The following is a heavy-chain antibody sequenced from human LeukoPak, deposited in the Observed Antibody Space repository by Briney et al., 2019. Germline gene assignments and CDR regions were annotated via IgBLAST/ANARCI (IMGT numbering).Heavy chain of an antibody. CDR2: IIPIFGTA. CDR3: AREAARLSDY. Sequence: EASVKVSCKASGGTFSSYAMSWVRQAPGQGLEWMGGIIPIFGTANYAQKFQGRVTITADESTSTAYMELSSLRSEDTAVYYCAREAARLSDYWGQGTLVTVSS. D-gene: IGHD6-6*01. CDR1: GGTFSSYA. J-gene: IGHJ4*02. V-gene: IGHV1-69*13.